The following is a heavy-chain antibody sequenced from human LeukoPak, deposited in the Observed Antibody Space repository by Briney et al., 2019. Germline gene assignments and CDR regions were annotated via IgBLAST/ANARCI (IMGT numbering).Heavy chain of an antibody. CDR2: N. CDR3: ARGSSWYPGYGMDV. J-gene: IGHJ6*02. Sequence: NDYAVSVKSRIIINPDTSKNQFSLQLNSVTPEDTAVYYCARGSSWYPGYGMDVWGQGTTVTVSS. D-gene: IGHD6-13*01. V-gene: IGHV6-1*01.